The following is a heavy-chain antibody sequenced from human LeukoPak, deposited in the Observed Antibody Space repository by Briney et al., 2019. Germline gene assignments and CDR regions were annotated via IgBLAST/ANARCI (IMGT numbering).Heavy chain of an antibody. CDR3: ASLLTFGGVIAPLHYYYGMDV. J-gene: IGHJ6*02. Sequence: GGSLRLSCAASGFHVSSNYMSWVRQAPGKGLEWVSVIYSGGSTYYADSVKGRFTISRHNSKNTLYLQMYSLRAEDTAVYYCASLLTFGGVIAPLHYYYGMDVWGQGTTVTVSS. CDR1: GFHVSSNY. D-gene: IGHD3-16*02. V-gene: IGHV3-53*04. CDR2: IYSGGST.